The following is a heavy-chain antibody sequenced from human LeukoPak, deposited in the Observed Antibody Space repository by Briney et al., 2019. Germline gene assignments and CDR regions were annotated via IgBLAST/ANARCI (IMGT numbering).Heavy chain of an antibody. Sequence: PSETLSLTCTVSGGSISSGDYYWSWIRQPPGKGLEWIGYIYYSGSTYYNPSLKSRVTISVDTSKNQFSLKLSSVTAADTAVCYCASKLLWFGEDAFDIWGQGTMVTVSS. CDR2: IYYSGST. D-gene: IGHD3-10*01. V-gene: IGHV4-30-4*08. J-gene: IGHJ3*02. CDR1: GGSISSGDYY. CDR3: ASKLLWFGEDAFDI.